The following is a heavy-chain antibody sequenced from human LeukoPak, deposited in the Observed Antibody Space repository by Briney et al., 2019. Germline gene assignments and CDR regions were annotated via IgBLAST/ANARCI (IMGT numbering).Heavy chain of an antibody. D-gene: IGHD6-19*01. CDR2: IYPGDSDT. Sequence: KGGESLKISCKASGYTFTDHWIGWVRQMPGKGLEWMGIIYPGDSDTRYSPSFQGQVTISADKSISTAYLQWRSLQAPDTAMYYCARGDNSGWYFFDYWGQGTLVTVSS. J-gene: IGHJ4*02. V-gene: IGHV5-51*01. CDR3: ARGDNSGWYFFDY. CDR1: GYTFTDHW.